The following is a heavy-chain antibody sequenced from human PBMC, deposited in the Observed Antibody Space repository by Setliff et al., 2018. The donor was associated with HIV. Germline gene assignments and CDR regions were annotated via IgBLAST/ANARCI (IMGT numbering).Heavy chain of an antibody. J-gene: IGHJ4*02. Sequence: SETLSLTCRVSGGSIRDYYWNWIRQPAGKGLEWIGRIYTDENTNYNPSLKSRVTMSVDTSKNQFSLILTSATAADTAMYYCARDRNYQDTSGYWQVFDIWGQGTQVTVSS. V-gene: IGHV4-4*07. CDR1: GGSIRDYY. CDR2: IYTDENT. CDR3: ARDRNYQDTSGYWQVFDI. D-gene: IGHD3-22*01.